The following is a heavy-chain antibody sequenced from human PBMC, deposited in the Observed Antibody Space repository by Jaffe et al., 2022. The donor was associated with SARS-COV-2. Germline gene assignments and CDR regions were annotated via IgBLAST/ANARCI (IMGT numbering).Heavy chain of an antibody. CDR2: ISWDGGST. V-gene: IGHV3-43*01. CDR1: GFTFDDYT. D-gene: IGHD2-21*02. Sequence: EVQLVESGGVVVQPGGSLRLSCAASGFTFDDYTMHWVRQAPGKGLEWVSLISWDGGSTYYADSVKGRFTISRDNSKNSLYLQMNSLRTEDTALYYCAKDGIAYCGGDCPNWFDPWGQGTLVTVSS. J-gene: IGHJ5*02. CDR3: AKDGIAYCGGDCPNWFDP.